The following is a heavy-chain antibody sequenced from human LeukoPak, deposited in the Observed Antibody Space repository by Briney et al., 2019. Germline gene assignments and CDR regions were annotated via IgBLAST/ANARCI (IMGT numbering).Heavy chain of an antibody. CDR1: GGSISSYY. CDR3: ARGVVLRFRNWEHDAFDI. CDR2: IYYSGST. J-gene: IGHJ3*02. D-gene: IGHD7-27*01. V-gene: IGHV4-59*01. Sequence: SETLSLTCTVSGGSISSYYWSWIRQPPGKGLEWIGYIYYSGSTNYNPSLKSRVTISVDTSKNQFSLKLSSVTAADTAVYYCARGVVLRFRNWEHDAFDIWGQGTMVTVSS.